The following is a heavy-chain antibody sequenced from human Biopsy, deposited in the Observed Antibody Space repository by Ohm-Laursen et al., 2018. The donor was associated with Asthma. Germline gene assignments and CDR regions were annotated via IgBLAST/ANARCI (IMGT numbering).Heavy chain of an antibody. CDR1: GFVLSQCG. V-gene: IGHV3-30*03. Sequence: SLRLSCAASGFVLSQCGMHWVRQGPGKGLEWVALVSSDGHNKYYEDSVKGRFTISRDNSRNRLYLQINRLTVGDSAVYFCARQSGQDYGDSSGFDIWGQGTKVAVSS. D-gene: IGHD3-22*01. CDR2: VSSDGHNK. CDR3: ARQSGQDYGDSSGFDI. J-gene: IGHJ3*02.